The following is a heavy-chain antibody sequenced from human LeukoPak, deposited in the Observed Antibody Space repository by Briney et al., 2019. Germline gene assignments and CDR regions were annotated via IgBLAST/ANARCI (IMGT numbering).Heavy chain of an antibody. CDR2: ISSSGSTI. J-gene: IGHJ4*02. V-gene: IGHV3-11*01. D-gene: IGHD3-3*01. CDR1: GFTFSDYY. Sequence: GGSLRLSCAASGFTFSDYYMSWIRQAPGKGLEWVSYISSSGSTIYYADSVKGRFTISRDNAKNSLYLQMNSLRAEDTAVYYCASVGTIFGVARYYFDYWGQGTLVTVSS. CDR3: ASVGTIFGVARYYFDY.